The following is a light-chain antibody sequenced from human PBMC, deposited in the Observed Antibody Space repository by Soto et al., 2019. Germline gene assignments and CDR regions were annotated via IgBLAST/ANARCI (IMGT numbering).Light chain of an antibody. Sequence: QSVLTQPPSASGSLGQSLTISCTGTSSDVGVSKFVSWYQQHPGKAPKVMIDEVTKRPSGVPDRFSGSKSGNTASLTVAGRQAEDEADYYGSSYAGTKRGFGTGTKLTGL. CDR2: EVT. CDR1: SSDVGVSKF. CDR3: SSYAGTKRG. J-gene: IGLJ1*01. V-gene: IGLV2-8*01.